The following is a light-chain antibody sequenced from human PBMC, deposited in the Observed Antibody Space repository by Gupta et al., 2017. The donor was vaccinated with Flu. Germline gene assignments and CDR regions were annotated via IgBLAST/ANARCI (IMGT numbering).Light chain of an antibody. CDR2: GNS. CDR3: QSYDSSLSGSDVV. Sequence: ISCTWRSSNIGAGFDVNWYQQLPGTAPKPLIYGNSNRPSGVSDRFSGSKSGTSASLAITGLQAEDEADFYCQSYDSSLSGSDVVFGGGTKLTVL. J-gene: IGLJ2*01. V-gene: IGLV1-40*01. CDR1: SSNIGAGFD.